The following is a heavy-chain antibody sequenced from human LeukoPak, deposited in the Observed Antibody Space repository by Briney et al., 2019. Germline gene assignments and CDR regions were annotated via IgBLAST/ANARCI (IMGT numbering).Heavy chain of an antibody. CDR3: ARVTPYLKGVEPEPHFDY. CDR1: GYTFTGYY. D-gene: IGHD1-14*01. V-gene: IGHV1-2*02. J-gene: IGHJ4*02. CDR2: INPNSGGT. Sequence: ASVNVSCKASGYTFTGYYMHWVRQAPGQGLEWMGWINPNSGGTNYAQKFQGRVTMTRDTSISTDYMELSRLRSDDTAVYYCARVTPYLKGVEPEPHFDYWGQGTLVTVSS.